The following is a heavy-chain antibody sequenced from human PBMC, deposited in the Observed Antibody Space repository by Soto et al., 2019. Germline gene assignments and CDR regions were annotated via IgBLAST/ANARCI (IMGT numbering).Heavy chain of an antibody. V-gene: IGHV3-43D*04. CDR2: TNSDGTDS. D-gene: IGHD3-22*01. CDR1: GFDFEDYA. Sequence: GGSLRLSCAAAGFDFEDYAMHWVRQVPGKGLEWVSLTNSDGTDSYYMDSVKGRFTISRDNGKSSLYLQMDRLGPEDTALYFCAKALYYYDSSPLDHWGQGTLVTVSS. CDR3: AKALYYYDSSPLDH. J-gene: IGHJ4*02.